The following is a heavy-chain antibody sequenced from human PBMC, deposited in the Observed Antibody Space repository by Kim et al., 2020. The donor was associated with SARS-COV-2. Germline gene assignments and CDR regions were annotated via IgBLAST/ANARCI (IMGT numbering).Heavy chain of an antibody. D-gene: IGHD2-15*01. CDR2: VRTETYRATT. J-gene: IGHJ6*02. CDR1: GFTFGDYA. V-gene: IGHV3-49*03. CDR3: ARDRSSSVVAGV. Sequence: GGSLRLSCSASGFTFGDYALTWYRQAPGQRLEWVGFVRTETYRATTRYAASVEGRFTISRDESNSIAYLQMDSLKIEDTSVYYCARDRSSSVVAGVWGQG.